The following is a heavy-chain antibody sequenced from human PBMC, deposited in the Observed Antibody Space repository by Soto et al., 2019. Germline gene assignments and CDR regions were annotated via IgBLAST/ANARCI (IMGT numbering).Heavy chain of an antibody. CDR3: ARVTIFGVVMRYFDY. CDR2: TYHSGST. Sequence: SETLSLTCAVSGGSISSSNWWSWVRQPPGKGLEWIGETYHSGSTNYNPSLKSRVTISVDKSKNQFSLKLSSVTAADTAVYYCARVTIFGVVMRYFDYWGQGTLVTVSS. CDR1: GGSISSSNW. J-gene: IGHJ4*02. V-gene: IGHV4-4*02. D-gene: IGHD3-3*01.